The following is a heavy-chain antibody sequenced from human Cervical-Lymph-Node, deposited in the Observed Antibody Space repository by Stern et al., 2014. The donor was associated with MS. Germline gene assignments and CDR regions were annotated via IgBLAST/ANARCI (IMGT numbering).Heavy chain of an antibody. V-gene: IGHV1-46*01. CDR2: INPGGGSA. J-gene: IGHJ4*02. D-gene: IGHD3-16*01. Sequence: QVQLVQSGAEVRKPGASVKISCKASGYTFSSYYLHWVRQAPGQGLEWMGIINPGGGSASYAQNLQGRIPMNRDTATRTVDMKLSNLRSEDTAVYYCARDLADPALASGSAYWGQGTLVIVSS. CDR3: ARDLADPALASGSAY. CDR1: GYTFSSYY.